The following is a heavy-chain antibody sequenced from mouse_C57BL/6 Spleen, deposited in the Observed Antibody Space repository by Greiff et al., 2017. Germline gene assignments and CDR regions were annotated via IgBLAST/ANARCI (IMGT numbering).Heavy chain of an antibody. CDR3: ARRDGSPYAMDY. J-gene: IGHJ4*01. Sequence: DVHLVESGGGLVKPGGSLKLSCAASGFTFSDYGMHWVRQAPEKGLEWVAYISSGSSTIYYADTVKGRFTISRDNAKNTLFLQMTSLRSEDTAMYYCARRDGSPYAMDYWGQGTSVTVSS. V-gene: IGHV5-17*01. D-gene: IGHD2-3*01. CDR1: GFTFSDYG. CDR2: ISSGSSTI.